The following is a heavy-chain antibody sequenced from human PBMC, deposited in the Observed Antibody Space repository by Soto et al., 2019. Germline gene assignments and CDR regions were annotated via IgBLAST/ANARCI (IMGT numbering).Heavy chain of an antibody. CDR2: IIPIFGTA. CDR1: GGTFSSYA. CDR3: VSGIAAAPRWFDP. D-gene: IGHD6-13*01. V-gene: IGHV1-69*13. J-gene: IGHJ5*02. Sequence: SVKVSCKASGGTFSSYAISWVRQAPGQGLEWMGGIIPIFGTANYAQKFQGRVTITADESTSTAYMELSSLRSEDTAVYYCVSGIAAAPRWFDPWGQGTLVTVSS.